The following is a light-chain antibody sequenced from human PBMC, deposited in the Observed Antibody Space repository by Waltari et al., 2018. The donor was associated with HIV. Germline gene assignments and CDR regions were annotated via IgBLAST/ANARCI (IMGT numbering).Light chain of an antibody. CDR1: SSDVGRYNL. V-gene: IGLV2-23*02. CDR3: CSYAGSRV. J-gene: IGLJ3*02. Sequence: QSALTQPASVSGSPGQSITISCTGTSSDVGRYNLVSWYQQHPGKAPKLMIYEVSKRPSGVSNRFSGSKSGNTASLTISGLQAEDEADYYCCSYAGSRVFGGGTKLTVL. CDR2: EVS.